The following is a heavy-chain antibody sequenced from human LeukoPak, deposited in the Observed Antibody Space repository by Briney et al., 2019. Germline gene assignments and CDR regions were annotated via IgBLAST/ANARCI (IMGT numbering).Heavy chain of an antibody. CDR3: ARGGVIPFDY. Sequence: GGSLRLSCAASGFTFSSYSMNWVRQAPGKGLEWVSYISSISSTIYYADSVKGRFTISRDNAKKSLYLQINSLRAEDTAVYYCARGGVIPFDYWGQGTLVTVSS. CDR1: GFTFSSYS. J-gene: IGHJ4*02. V-gene: IGHV3-48*01. CDR2: ISSISSTI. D-gene: IGHD2-21*01.